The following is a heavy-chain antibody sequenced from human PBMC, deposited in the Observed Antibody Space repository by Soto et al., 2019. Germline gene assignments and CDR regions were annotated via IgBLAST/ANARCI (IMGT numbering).Heavy chain of an antibody. D-gene: IGHD3-22*01. CDR2: INHSGST. CDR3: ARAGYYGSRAGV. V-gene: IGHV4-34*01. Sequence: QVQLQQWGAGLLKPSETLSLTCAVYGGSFSGYYWSWIRQPPGKGLEWIGEINHSGSTNYNPSLKIRGTISVDTSKNQFSLKLSSVTAADTAVYYCARAGYYGSRAGVWGQGTLVTVSS. CDR1: GGSFSGYY. J-gene: IGHJ4*02.